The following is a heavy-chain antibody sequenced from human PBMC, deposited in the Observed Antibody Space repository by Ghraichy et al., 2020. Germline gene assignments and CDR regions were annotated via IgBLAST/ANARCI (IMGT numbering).Heavy chain of an antibody. V-gene: IGHV4-34*01. D-gene: IGHD1-26*01. CDR3: ARKRIYSGSYQGDAFDI. CDR2: INHSGST. CDR1: GGSFSGYY. Sequence: SETLSLTCAVYGGSFSGYYWSWIRQPPGKGLEWIGEINHSGSTNYNPSLKSRVTISVDTSKNQFSLKLSSVTAADTAVYYCARKRIYSGSYQGDAFDIWGQGTMVTVSS. J-gene: IGHJ3*02.